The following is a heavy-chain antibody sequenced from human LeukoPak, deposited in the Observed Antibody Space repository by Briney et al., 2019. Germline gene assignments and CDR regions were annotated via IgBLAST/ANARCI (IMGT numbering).Heavy chain of an antibody. CDR3: AKDENSRYQLLRLYYMDV. J-gene: IGHJ6*03. CDR1: GFTFSSYG. D-gene: IGHD2-2*01. Sequence: GGSLRLSCAASGFTFSSYGMHWVRQAPGKGLEWVAFIRYDGSNKYYADSVKGRFTISRDNSKNTLYLQMNSLRAEDTAVYYCAKDENSRYQLLRLYYMDVWGKGTTVTISS. V-gene: IGHV3-30*02. CDR2: IRYDGSNK.